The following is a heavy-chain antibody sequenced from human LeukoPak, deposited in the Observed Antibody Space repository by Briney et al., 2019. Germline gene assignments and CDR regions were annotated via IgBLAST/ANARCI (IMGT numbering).Heavy chain of an antibody. CDR2: IWGADDKT. J-gene: IGHJ6*02. D-gene: IGHD4-23*01. CDR1: GFTFSNYA. Sequence: GGSLRLSCVASGFTFSNYAMTWVRQAPGKGLELVSGIWGADDKTVYGDAVKGRFTISRDNSKNTLYLQMNSLRAEDTAVYYCAKRPRRSTLDYGMDVWGQGTTVTVSS. CDR3: AKRPRRSTLDYGMDV. V-gene: IGHV3-23*01.